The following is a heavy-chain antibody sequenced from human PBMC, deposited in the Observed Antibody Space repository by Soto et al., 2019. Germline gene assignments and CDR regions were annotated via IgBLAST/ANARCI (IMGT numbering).Heavy chain of an antibody. CDR2: LSGSGGST. CDR3: AKVRANVVVVAYFDY. D-gene: IGHD2-15*01. J-gene: IGHJ4*02. CDR1: GFTFSSYA. Sequence: EVQLLESGGGLVQPGGSLRLSCAASGFTFSSYAMSWVRQAPGKGLEWVSALSGSGGSTYYADSVKGRFTISRDNSKNTLYMQMTSLRAEDTAVYYCAKVRANVVVVAYFDYWGQGTLVTVSS. V-gene: IGHV3-23*01.